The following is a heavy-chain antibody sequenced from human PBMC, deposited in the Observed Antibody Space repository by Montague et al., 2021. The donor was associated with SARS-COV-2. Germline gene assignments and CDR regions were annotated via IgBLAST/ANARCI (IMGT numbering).Heavy chain of an antibody. CDR1: GGSISSHY. V-gene: IGHV4-59*11. D-gene: IGHD1-26*01. J-gene: IGHJ4*02. Sequence: SETLSLTCTVSGGSISSHYWSWIRQPPGKGLEWIGYMYYSGNTSKNPSLRSRVTISLDTSKNQFSLKLNTVTAADTAVYYCARSSYSGTYNSPLFDFWGQGTLVTVSS. CDR3: ARSSYSGTYNSPLFDF. CDR2: MYYSGNT.